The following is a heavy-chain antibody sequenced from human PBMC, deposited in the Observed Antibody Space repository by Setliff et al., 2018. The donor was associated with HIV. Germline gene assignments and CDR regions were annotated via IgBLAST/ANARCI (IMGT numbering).Heavy chain of an antibody. Sequence: GGSLRLSCAASGFTFSNSWMTWVRQAPGKGLEWVANIKKDGSDKFYVDSVKGRFAISRDNAKNSLNLEMNSLRAEDTAIYYCASSRPPDDSSGYYRGCFDPWGQGTLVTVSS. CDR1: GFTFSNSW. J-gene: IGHJ5*02. D-gene: IGHD3-22*01. CDR2: IKKDGSDK. CDR3: ASSRPPDDSSGYYRGCFDP. V-gene: IGHV3-7*03.